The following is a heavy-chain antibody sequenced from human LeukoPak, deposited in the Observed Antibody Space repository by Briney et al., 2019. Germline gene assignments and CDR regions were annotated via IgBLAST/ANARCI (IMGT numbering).Heavy chain of an antibody. CDR2: ISSSGSTI. J-gene: IGHJ6*03. CDR1: GFTFSDYY. V-gene: IGHV3-11*04. Sequence: GGSLRLSCAASGFTFSDYYMSWIRQAPGKGVEWVSYISSSGSTIYYADSVKGRFTISRDKAKNSLYLQMNSLRAEDTAVYYCARVADKYYYYMDVWGKGTTVTVSS. CDR3: ARVADKYYYYMDV. D-gene: IGHD6-19*01.